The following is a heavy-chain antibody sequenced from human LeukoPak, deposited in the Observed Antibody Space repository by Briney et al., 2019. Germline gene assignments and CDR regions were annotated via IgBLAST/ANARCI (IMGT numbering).Heavy chain of an antibody. V-gene: IGHV4-59*08. J-gene: IGHJ4*02. CDR2: IYYSGST. CDR1: GGSFSSYY. Sequence: SETLSLTCAVYGGSFSSYYWSWIRQPPGKGLEWIGYIYYSGSTNYNPSLKSRVTISVDTSKNQFSLKLSSVTAADTAVYYCARQSFRQLWLFDYWGQGTLVTVSS. CDR3: ARQSFRQLWLFDY. D-gene: IGHD5-18*01.